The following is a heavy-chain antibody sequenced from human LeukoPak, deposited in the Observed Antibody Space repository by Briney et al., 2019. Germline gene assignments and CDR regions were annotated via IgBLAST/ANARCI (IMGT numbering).Heavy chain of an antibody. CDR3: AREASIAARYFDY. J-gene: IGHJ4*02. V-gene: IGHV4-61*02. Sequence: SQTLSLTCTVSGGSISSGSYYWSWIRQPAGKGLEWIGRIYTSGSTNYNPSLKSRVTISVDTSKNQFSLKLSSVTAADTAVYYCAREASIAARYFDYWGQGTLVTVSS. CDR2: IYTSGST. CDR1: GGSISSGSYY. D-gene: IGHD6-6*01.